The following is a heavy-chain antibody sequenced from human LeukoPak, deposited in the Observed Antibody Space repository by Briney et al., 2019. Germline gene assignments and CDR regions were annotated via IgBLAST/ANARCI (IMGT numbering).Heavy chain of an antibody. Sequence: GASVTVSCKASGYTFTGYYMHWVRQAPGQGLEWMGCINPNSGGTNYAQKFQGRVTMTRDTSISTAYMELSRLRSDDTAVYYCAREGFGTYYDILTGYFPPGYWGQGTLVTVSS. V-gene: IGHV1-2*02. CDR2: INPNSGGT. CDR3: AREGFGTYYDILTGYFPPGY. CDR1: GYTFTGYY. J-gene: IGHJ4*02. D-gene: IGHD3-9*01.